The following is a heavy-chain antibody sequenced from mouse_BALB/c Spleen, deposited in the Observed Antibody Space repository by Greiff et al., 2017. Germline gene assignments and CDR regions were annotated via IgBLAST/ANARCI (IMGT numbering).Heavy chain of an antibody. D-gene: IGHD2-4*01. J-gene: IGHJ4*01. CDR3: ARHDYDYGYAMDY. V-gene: IGHV5-6*01. CDR2: ISSGGSYT. CDR1: GFTFSSYG. Sequence: EVHLVESGGDLVKPGGSLKLSCAASGFTFSSYGMSWVRQTPDKRLEWVATISSGGSYTYYPDSVKGRFTISRDNAKNTLYLQMSSLKSEDTAMYYCARHDYDYGYAMDYWGQGTSVTVSS.